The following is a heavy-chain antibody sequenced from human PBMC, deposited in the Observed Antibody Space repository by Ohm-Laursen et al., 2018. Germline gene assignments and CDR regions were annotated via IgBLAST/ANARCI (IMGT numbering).Heavy chain of an antibody. V-gene: IGHV3-33*01. J-gene: IGHJ4*02. CDR2: IWYDGSNK. CDR3: ARDPGEQWLAYFDY. CDR1: GFTFSSYG. Sequence: SLRLSCAASGFTFSSYGMHWVRQAPGKGLEWVAVIWYDGSNKYYADSVKGRFTISRDNSKNTLYLQMNSLRAEDTAVYYCARDPGEQWLAYFDYWGQGTLVTVSS. D-gene: IGHD6-19*01.